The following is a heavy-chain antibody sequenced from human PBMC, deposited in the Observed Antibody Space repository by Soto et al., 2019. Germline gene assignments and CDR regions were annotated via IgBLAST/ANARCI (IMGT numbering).Heavy chain of an antibody. D-gene: IGHD2-2*01. V-gene: IGHV4-34*01. J-gene: IGHJ3*02. CDR2: INHSGST. CDR1: GGSFSGYY. CDR3: ARELYCSSTSCYFTAFDI. Sequence: SETLSLTCAVYGGSFSGYYWSWIRQPPGKGLEWIGEINHSGSTNYNPSLKSRVTISVDTSKNQFSLKLSSVTAADTAVYYCARELYCSSTSCYFTAFDIWGQGTMVTVS.